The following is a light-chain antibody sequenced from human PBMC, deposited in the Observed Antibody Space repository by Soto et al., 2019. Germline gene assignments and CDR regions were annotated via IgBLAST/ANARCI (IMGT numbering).Light chain of an antibody. V-gene: IGLV2-8*01. CDR2: DVT. Sequence: QSALTQPPSASGSPGQSVTISCTGTSSDVDIYNYVSWYQQHPGKAPKLVIYDVTKRPSGVPDRFSGSKSGNTASLTVSGLQAEDEADYYCSSSAGSNKAIFGGGTKVTVL. CDR3: SSSAGSNKAI. J-gene: IGLJ2*01. CDR1: SSDVDIYNY.